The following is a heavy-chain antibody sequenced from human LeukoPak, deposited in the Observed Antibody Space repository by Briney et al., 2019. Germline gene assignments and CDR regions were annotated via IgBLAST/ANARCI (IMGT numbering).Heavy chain of an antibody. CDR1: GGTFSSYA. CDR2: IIPIFGTA. Sequence: SVKVSCKASGGTFSSYAISWVRQAPGQGLEWMGGIIPIFGTANYAQKFQGRVTITADESTSTAYMELSSLRSEDTAVYYCARVGDYGGNSGPIDYWDQGTLVTVSS. J-gene: IGHJ4*02. CDR3: ARVGDYGGNSGPIDY. D-gene: IGHD4-23*01. V-gene: IGHV1-69*13.